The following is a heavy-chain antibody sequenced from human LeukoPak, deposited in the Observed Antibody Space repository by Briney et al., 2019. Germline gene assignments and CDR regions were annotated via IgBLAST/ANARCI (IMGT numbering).Heavy chain of an antibody. CDR1: GYTFSSYA. J-gene: IGHJ4*02. V-gene: IGHV1-3*01. CDR3: ATVRVGYYGSGSPFDY. Sequence: ASVKVSCKGSGYTFSSYAMHWVRQAPGQRLEWMGWINAGNGDTKYSQKFQGRVTITRDTSASTAYMELSSLRSEDTAVYYCATVRVGYYGSGSPFDYWGQGTLVTVSS. D-gene: IGHD3-10*01. CDR2: INAGNGDT.